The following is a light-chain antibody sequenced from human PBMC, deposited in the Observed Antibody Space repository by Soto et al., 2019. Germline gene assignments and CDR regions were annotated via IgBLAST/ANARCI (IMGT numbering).Light chain of an antibody. Sequence: ENVLTQSPGTLSLSPGERATLSCRASQSISSTYLAWYKQKPGEPPRLLMYGASNRATGIPDRFSGSGSGTDFTLTISRLEPEDFAVYYCQQYSGSPPLTFGGGTKVEIK. J-gene: IGKJ4*01. CDR3: QQYSGSPPLT. CDR1: QSISSTY. CDR2: GAS. V-gene: IGKV3-20*01.